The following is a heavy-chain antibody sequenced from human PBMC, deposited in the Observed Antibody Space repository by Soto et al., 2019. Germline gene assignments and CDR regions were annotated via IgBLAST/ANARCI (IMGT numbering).Heavy chain of an antibody. V-gene: IGHV1-69*13. CDR2: IIPIFGTA. Sequence: GASVKVSCKASGYTFTSYGISWVRQAPGQGLEWMGGIIPIFGTADYAQKFQGRVTITADESTSTAYMELSSLRSEDTAVYYCARDRPRENYGGNYYYDMDVWGQGTTVTVSS. J-gene: IGHJ6*02. CDR3: ARDRPRENYGGNYYYDMDV. D-gene: IGHD4-17*01. CDR1: GYTFTSYG.